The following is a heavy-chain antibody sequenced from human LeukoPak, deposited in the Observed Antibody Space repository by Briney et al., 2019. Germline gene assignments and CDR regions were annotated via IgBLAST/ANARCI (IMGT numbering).Heavy chain of an antibody. J-gene: IGHJ5*02. V-gene: IGHV1-2*02. CDR1: GYTLTDYY. CDR3: ARSDSYTWFDP. D-gene: IGHD2-15*01. Sequence: ASVKVSCKASGYTLTDYYIHWMRQAPGQGLEWMGWINPDSGGTSYAQKFQGRVTMTRDTSISTVYVELSRLRSDDTAVYYCARSDSYTWFDPWGQGTLVTVSS. CDR2: INPDSGGT.